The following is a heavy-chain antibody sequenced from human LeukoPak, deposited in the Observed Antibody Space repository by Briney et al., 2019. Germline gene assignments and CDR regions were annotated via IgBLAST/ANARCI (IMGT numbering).Heavy chain of an antibody. CDR2: IRYDGSNK. Sequence: GGSLRLSCEGSGFTFRTYWMSWVRQAPGKGLEWVAFIRYDGSNKYYADPVKGRFTISRDSSKNTLYLQMTSLKREDTAVYYCATPRGGKLLLDAFDVWGQGTMVTVSS. CDR1: GFTFRTYW. V-gene: IGHV3-30*02. D-gene: IGHD1-26*01. CDR3: ATPRGGKLLLDAFDV. J-gene: IGHJ3*01.